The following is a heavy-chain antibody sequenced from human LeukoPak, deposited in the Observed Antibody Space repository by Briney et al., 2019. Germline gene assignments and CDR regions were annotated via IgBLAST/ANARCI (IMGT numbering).Heavy chain of an antibody. J-gene: IGHJ4*02. D-gene: IGHD2-21*02. CDR3: AKVGGDWSYYFDY. Sequence: PGGSLRLSCAASGFTVSSNYMSWVRQAPGKGLEWVSVIYSGGTTYYADSVKGRFTISRDNSKNTLYLQMNSLRAEDTAVYYCAKVGGDWSYYFDYWGQGTLVTVSS. CDR1: GFTVSSNY. V-gene: IGHV3-53*01. CDR2: IYSGGTT.